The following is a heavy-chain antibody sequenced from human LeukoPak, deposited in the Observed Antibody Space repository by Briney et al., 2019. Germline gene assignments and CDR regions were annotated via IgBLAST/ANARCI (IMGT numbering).Heavy chain of an antibody. D-gene: IGHD1-26*01. Sequence: ASVKVSCKASGYTLTSYYMHWVRQAPGQGLEWMGIINPSGGSTSYAQKFQGRVTMTRDTSTSTVYMELSSLRSEDTAVYYCAAVYSGSYFLYNWGQGTLVTVSS. CDR2: INPSGGST. CDR1: GYTLTSYY. CDR3: AAVYSGSYFLYN. V-gene: IGHV1-46*01. J-gene: IGHJ4*02.